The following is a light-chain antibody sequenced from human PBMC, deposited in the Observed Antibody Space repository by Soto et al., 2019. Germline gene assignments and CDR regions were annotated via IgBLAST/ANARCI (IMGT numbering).Light chain of an antibody. CDR2: AAS. J-gene: IGKJ1*01. Sequence: DIQMTQSPSSLSASIGDRVTITCRASQDISIYLSWYQQKPGKAPKLLIYAASNFQSGVPSRFSGSGSGTDFTLTISSPQPEDLATYYCQQSYNTPWTFGQGTKVEVK. CDR1: QDISIY. V-gene: IGKV1-39*01. CDR3: QQSYNTPWT.